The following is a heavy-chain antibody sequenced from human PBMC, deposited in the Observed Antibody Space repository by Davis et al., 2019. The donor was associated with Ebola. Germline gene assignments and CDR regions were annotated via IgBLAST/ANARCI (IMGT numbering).Heavy chain of an antibody. CDR1: GFTFSTYA. D-gene: IGHD1-26*01. CDR2: ISRPAGRT. Sequence: GESLKISCAASGFTFSTYAITWVRQAPGKGLQWVSTISRPAGRTYYADSVKGRFTISGDISKNTVYLQMNRLRVEDTAMYYCARSPEWEGYYQPWGQGTLVTVSS. CDR3: ARSPEWEGYYQP. V-gene: IGHV3-23*01. J-gene: IGHJ1*01.